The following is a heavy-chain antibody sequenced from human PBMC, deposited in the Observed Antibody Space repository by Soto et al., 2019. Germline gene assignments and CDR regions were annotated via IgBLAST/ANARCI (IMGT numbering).Heavy chain of an antibody. CDR2: IIPLFGTA. V-gene: IGHV1-69*01. CDR3: ATEWGENTASPFDA. D-gene: IGHD1-26*01. J-gene: IGHJ4*02. Sequence: QVQLVQSGADVKKPGSSVKVSCQASGVTFSSETLGWVRQAPGQGLGWVGGIIPLFGTATYAQKFLGRVTTTADESTITVYMELSSLRSDDTAVYFCATEWGENTASPFDAWGEGTPVNVSS. CDR1: GVTFSSET.